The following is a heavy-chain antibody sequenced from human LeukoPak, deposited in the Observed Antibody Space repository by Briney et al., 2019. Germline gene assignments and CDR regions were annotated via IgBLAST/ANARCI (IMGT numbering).Heavy chain of an antibody. CDR3: ARDLGTLMTTVTTNWFDP. CDR2: ISSSSSYI. Sequence: PGGSLRLSCAASGFTFSSYSMNWVRQAPGKGLEWVSSISSSSSYIYYADSVKGRFTISRDNAKNSLYLQMNSLRAEDTAVYYCARDLGTLMTTVTTNWFDPWGQGTLVTVSS. V-gene: IGHV3-21*01. CDR1: GFTFSSYS. J-gene: IGHJ5*02. D-gene: IGHD4-11*01.